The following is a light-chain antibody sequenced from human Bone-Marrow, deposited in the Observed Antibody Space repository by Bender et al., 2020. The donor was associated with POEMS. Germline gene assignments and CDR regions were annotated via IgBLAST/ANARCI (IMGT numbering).Light chain of an antibody. CDR3: TSYAGNNNLV. Sequence: QSALTQPASVSGSPGQSITISCTGTSSDVGSYNLVSWYQQHPGKAPKLMIYYVTNRPSGVPDRFSGSKSGNTASLTVSGLQPEDEADYYCTSYAGNNNLVFGGGTKLTVL. CDR2: YVT. V-gene: IGLV2-8*01. J-gene: IGLJ3*02. CDR1: SSDVGSYNL.